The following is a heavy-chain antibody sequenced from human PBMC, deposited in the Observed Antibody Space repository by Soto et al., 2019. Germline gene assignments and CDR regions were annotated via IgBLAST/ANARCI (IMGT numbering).Heavy chain of an antibody. CDR1: GFTFDDYS. J-gene: IGHJ4*02. V-gene: IGHV3-9*01. D-gene: IGHD1-7*01. CDR3: AKDINFGTGVPLFDY. CDR2: ISWNSRTI. Sequence: GGSLRLSCAASGFTFDDYSMHWVRQAPGKGLEWVSGISWNSRTIDYAESVKGRFTISRDNAKNSLYLEINSLRAEDTAVYYCAKDINFGTGVPLFDYWGQGDLVTVS.